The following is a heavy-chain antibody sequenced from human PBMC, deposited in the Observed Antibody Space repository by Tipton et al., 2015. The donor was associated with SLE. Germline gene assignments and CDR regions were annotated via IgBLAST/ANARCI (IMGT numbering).Heavy chain of an antibody. J-gene: IGHJ4*02. D-gene: IGHD3-3*01. Sequence: SLRLSCAASGFTFSSYGMHWVRQAPGKGLEWVAVISYDGSNKYYADSVKGRFTISRDNSKNTLYLQMNSLRAEDTAVYYCAREPEIFGVVVIPFDYWGQGTLVTVSS. CDR3: AREPEIFGVVVIPFDY. CDR1: GFTFSSYG. V-gene: IGHV3-30*03. CDR2: ISYDGSNK.